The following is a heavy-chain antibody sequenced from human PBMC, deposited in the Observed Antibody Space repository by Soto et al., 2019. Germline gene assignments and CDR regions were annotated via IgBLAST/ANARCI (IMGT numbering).Heavy chain of an antibody. D-gene: IGHD5-12*01. V-gene: IGHV1-18*01. CDR2: ISAYNGNT. CDR1: GYTFTSYG. J-gene: IGHJ4*02. CDR3: ARDFVDIVATIRGGDY. Sequence: ASVKVSCKASGYTFTSYGISWVRQAPGQGLEWMGWISAYNGNTNYAQKLQGRVTMTTDTSTSTAYMELRSLRSDDTAVYYCARDFVDIVATIRGGDYWGQGTLITVSS.